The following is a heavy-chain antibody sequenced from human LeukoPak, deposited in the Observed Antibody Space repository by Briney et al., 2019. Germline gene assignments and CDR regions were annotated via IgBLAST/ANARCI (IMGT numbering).Heavy chain of an antibody. J-gene: IGHJ4*02. Sequence: GGSLRLSCAASGFTFSSYAMSWVRQAPGKGLEWVSVISGSGGSTSYADSVKGRFTISRDNSKNTLYLQMNSLRAEDTAVYYCAKEATRGYSYGYRGLFDYFHYWGQGTLVTVSS. V-gene: IGHV3-23*01. D-gene: IGHD5-18*01. CDR3: AKEATRGYSYGYRGLFDYFHY. CDR1: GFTFSSYA. CDR2: ISGSGGST.